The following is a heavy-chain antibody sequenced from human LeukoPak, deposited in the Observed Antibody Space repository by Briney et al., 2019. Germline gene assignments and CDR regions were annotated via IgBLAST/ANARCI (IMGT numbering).Heavy chain of an antibody. CDR1: GFTFSSYA. J-gene: IGHJ4*02. Sequence: PGRSLRRSCAASGFTFSSYAMSWVRQAPGKGLEWVSAISGSGGSTYYADSVKGRFTISRDNSTNTLYLQMNSLRAEDTAVYYCAKSVVAATPGYFDYWGQGTLVTVSS. CDR3: AKSVVAATPGYFDY. V-gene: IGHV3-23*01. CDR2: ISGSGGST. D-gene: IGHD2-15*01.